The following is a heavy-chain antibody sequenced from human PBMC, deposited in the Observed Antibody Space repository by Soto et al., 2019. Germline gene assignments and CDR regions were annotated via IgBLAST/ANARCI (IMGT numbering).Heavy chain of an antibody. V-gene: IGHV4-39*01. CDR2: IYYSGST. J-gene: IGHJ6*02. CDR1: CGSSVSSSDY. CDR3: ARHRGQWLVFRIYYYYGMDV. Sequence: PLETLSVRCTVACGSSVSSSDYRSCIRQPPGKGLEWIGSIYYSGSTYYNPSLKSRVTISVDTSKNQFSLKLSSVTAADTAVYYCARHRGQWLVFRIYYYYGMDVWGQGTTVTVSS. D-gene: IGHD6-19*01.